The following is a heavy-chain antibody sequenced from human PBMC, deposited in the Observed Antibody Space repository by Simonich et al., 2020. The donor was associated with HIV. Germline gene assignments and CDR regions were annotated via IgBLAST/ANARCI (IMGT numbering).Heavy chain of an antibody. CDR2: INHRGRT. V-gene: IGHV4-34*01. D-gene: IGHD5-18*01. Sequence: QVQLQQWGAGLLKPSETLSLTCAVYGGSFNGYYWSLILQPPGKGLEWIGKINHRGRTNYNPSLKRRVTISVDTSKKQFSLKVRSVTVADTALYYCARLTVYSYGTYYFDYWGQGTLVTVSS. J-gene: IGHJ4*02. CDR3: ARLTVYSYGTYYFDY. CDR1: GGSFNGYY.